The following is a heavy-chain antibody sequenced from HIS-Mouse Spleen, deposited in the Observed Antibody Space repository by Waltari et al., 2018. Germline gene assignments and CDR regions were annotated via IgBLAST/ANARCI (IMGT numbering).Heavy chain of an antibody. J-gene: IGHJ3*02. V-gene: IGHV4-34*01. CDR2: INHSGST. Sequence: QVQLQQWGAGLLKPSETLSLTCAVYGGSFSGYYWSWIRQPPGKGLEWIGEINHSGSTNYNPSLKGRVTISVDTSKNQFSLKLGSVTAADTAVYYCARVRHSSGWYPDAFDIWGQGTMVTVSS. CDR3: ARVRHSSGWYPDAFDI. D-gene: IGHD6-19*01. CDR1: GGSFSGYY.